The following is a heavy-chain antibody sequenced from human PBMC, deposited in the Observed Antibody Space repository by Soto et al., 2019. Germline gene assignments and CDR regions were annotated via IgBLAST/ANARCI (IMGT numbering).Heavy chain of an antibody. V-gene: IGHV1-58*02. D-gene: IGHD2-15*01. J-gene: IGHJ6*02. CDR1: GFDFGSFG. CDR2: IVVGTGST. CDR3: SAYRPDIAIGWPV. Sequence: QLQLVQSGPEVKKPGTSVKVSCKASGFDFGSFGIQWLRQSHGQGFEWIGWIVVGTGSTNYAPNFQGRVTITRDMSTRASYLDLTNLRSDVTAVYFCSAYRPDIAIGWPVWGQGTTVAVSS.